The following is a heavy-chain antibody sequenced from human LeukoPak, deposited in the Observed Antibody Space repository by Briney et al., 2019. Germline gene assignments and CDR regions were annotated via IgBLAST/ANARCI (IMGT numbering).Heavy chain of an antibody. CDR1: GFTFSSNW. V-gene: IGHV3-74*01. D-gene: IGHD3-22*01. CDR3: ARAADYYDSSGFKTLPGY. J-gene: IGHJ4*02. Sequence: HAGGSLRLSCAGSGFTFSSNWMHWVRQGPGKGLVWVSRINSDGRSTTYADSVKGRFTISRDNAKNTLYLQMNSLRAEDTAVYYCARAADYYDSSGFKTLPGYWGQGTLVTVSS. CDR2: INSDGRST.